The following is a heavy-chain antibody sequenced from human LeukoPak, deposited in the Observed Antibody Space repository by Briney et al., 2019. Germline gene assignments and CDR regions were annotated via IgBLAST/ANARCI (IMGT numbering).Heavy chain of an antibody. D-gene: IGHD3-22*01. V-gene: IGHV3-30*02. CDR2: IRYDESNQ. J-gene: IGHJ4*02. CDR1: GFTFSSSG. Sequence: GGSLRLSCAASGFTFSSSGMHWVRQAPDKGLEWVAFIRYDESNQYYADSVKGRFTISRDNAKNTLFLQVNNLRAEDTAFYYCAKDQGYDDSSGYQYFFDSWGKGTLVTVSS. CDR3: AKDQGYDDSSGYQYFFDS.